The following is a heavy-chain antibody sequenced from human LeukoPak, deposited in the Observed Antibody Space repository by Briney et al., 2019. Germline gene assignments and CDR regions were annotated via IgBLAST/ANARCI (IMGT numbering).Heavy chain of an antibody. CDR1: GFSLNTRAMC. Sequence: ESGPTLVNPTQTLTLTCTFSGFSLNTRAMCVSWIHQPPGKALEWLAFIDWSDDKYYSASLKTRLTISKGTSKNQVVLTMTNMDPVDTATYYCASGLSWNFDYWGQGTLVTVSS. CDR3: ASGLSWNFDY. CDR2: IDWSDDK. V-gene: IGHV2-70*12. J-gene: IGHJ4*02. D-gene: IGHD2-15*01.